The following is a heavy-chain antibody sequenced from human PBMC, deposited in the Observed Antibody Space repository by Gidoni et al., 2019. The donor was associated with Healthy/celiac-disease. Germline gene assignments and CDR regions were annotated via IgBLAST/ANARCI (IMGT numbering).Heavy chain of an antibody. CDR1: GFTFSSYA. D-gene: IGHD6-19*01. CDR2: ISGSGGST. CDR3: ASGGIAVAGPVIAFDI. Sequence: EVQLLESGGGLVQPGGSLRLSCAASGFTFSSYAMSWVRQAPGKGLEWVSAISGSGGSTYYADSVKGRFTISRDNSKNTLYLQMNSLRAEDTAVYYCASGGIAVAGPVIAFDIWGQGTMVTVSS. J-gene: IGHJ3*02. V-gene: IGHV3-23*01.